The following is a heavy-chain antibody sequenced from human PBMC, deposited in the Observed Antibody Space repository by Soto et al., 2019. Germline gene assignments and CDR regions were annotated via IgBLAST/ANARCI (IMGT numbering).Heavy chain of an antibody. CDR2: IYYSGST. CDR3: ARDMVVPAATTYYYYGMDV. Sequence: QVQLQESGPGLVKPSQTLSLTCTVSGGSISSGGYYWSWIRQHPGKGPEGIGYIYYSGSTYYNPSLKSRVTISVDTSKNQFSLKLSSVPAADTAVYYCARDMVVPAATTYYYYGMDVWGQGTTVTVSS. D-gene: IGHD2-2*01. V-gene: IGHV4-31*03. CDR1: GGSISSGGYY. J-gene: IGHJ6*02.